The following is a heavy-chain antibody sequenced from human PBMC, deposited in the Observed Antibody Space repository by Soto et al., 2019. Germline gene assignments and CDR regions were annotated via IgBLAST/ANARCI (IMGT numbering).Heavy chain of an antibody. CDR3: AREMYVLAAFDI. J-gene: IGHJ3*02. D-gene: IGHD2-8*01. V-gene: IGHV3-30-3*01. Sequence: GGSLRLSCAASGFTFSSYAMHWVRQAPGKGLEWVAVISYDGSNKYYADSVKGRFTISRDNSKNTLYLQMNSLRAEDTAVYYCAREMYVLAAFDIWGRGTMVT. CDR2: ISYDGSNK. CDR1: GFTFSSYA.